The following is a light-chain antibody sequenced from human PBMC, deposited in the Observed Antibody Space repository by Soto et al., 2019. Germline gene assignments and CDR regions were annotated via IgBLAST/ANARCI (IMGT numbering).Light chain of an antibody. Sequence: EILMTQSPATLSVAPGERATLSCRASHTIRNSLAWIQQKPGQAPRLLIYGTSTRATDVPARFSGSGSGTEFTLTISSLQSEDFAVYYCQQYQNWPRTFGQGTKVEIK. V-gene: IGKV3-15*01. CDR2: GTS. J-gene: IGKJ1*01. CDR1: HTIRNS. CDR3: QQYQNWPRT.